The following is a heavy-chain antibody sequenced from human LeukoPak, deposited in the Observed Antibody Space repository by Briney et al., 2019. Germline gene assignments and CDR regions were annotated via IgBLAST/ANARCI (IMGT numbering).Heavy chain of an antibody. CDR3: AKRTYSSGWFDDY. J-gene: IGHJ4*02. Sequence: PGGSLRLSCAASGFTLSSYAMSWVRQAPGKGLEWVSAISGSGGSTYYADSVKGRFTISRDNSKNTPYLQMNSLRAEDTAVYYCAKRTYSSGWFDDYWGQGTLVTVSS. CDR1: GFTLSSYA. D-gene: IGHD6-19*01. V-gene: IGHV3-23*01. CDR2: ISGSGGST.